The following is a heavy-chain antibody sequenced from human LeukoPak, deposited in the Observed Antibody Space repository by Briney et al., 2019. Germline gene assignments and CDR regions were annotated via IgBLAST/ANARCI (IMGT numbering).Heavy chain of an antibody. J-gene: IGHJ4*02. V-gene: IGHV3-23*01. D-gene: IGHD6-13*01. CDR3: ARDFSSSSYYFDY. CDR2: ISDSGGDT. Sequence: GGSLRLSCAASGFTFSSSVMNWVRQAPGKGLEWFSAISDSGGDTYYADSVKGRFTISRDNAKNTLYLQMNSLRAEDTAVYYCARDFSSSSYYFDYWGQGALVTVSS. CDR1: GFTFSSSV.